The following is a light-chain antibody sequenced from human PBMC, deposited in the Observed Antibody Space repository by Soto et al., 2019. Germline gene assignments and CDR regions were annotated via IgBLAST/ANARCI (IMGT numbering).Light chain of an antibody. CDR2: DAS. V-gene: IGKV1-5*01. CDR3: QQYETFSGT. CDR1: QSVSGW. J-gene: IGKJ1*01. Sequence: QIPLFHSTPSASVGDTVRVTFRASQSVSGWLAWYQQKPGEAPKLLIYDASALPRGVPSRFSGSGSGTKFTLTIASLQPDDFATYYCQQYETFSGTFGPGTKVDIK.